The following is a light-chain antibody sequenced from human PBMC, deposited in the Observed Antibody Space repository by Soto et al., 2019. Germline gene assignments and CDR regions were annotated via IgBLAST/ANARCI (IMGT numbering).Light chain of an antibody. V-gene: IGKV1-5*01. J-gene: IGKJ1*01. CDR3: QQYNSYPWT. CDR1: QFISSW. CDR2: HAS. Sequence: DIQMTQSPSTLSASVGDRVTITCRASQFISSWLAWYQQKPGKVPKLLIFHASNLESGVPSRFSSSGSGTEFTLTISSLQPDDFATYYCQQYNSYPWTFGQGTKVEI.